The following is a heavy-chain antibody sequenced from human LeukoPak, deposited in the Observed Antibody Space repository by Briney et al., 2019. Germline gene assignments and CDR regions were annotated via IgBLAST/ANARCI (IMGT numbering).Heavy chain of an antibody. J-gene: IGHJ4*02. Sequence: PGGSLRLSCAASGFTFSSYSMRWVRQAPGKGLEWVSDINAGGGNTYYPDSVQGRFTISRDNSKNTLYLQMNTLRAEDTAVYYFAKSNTRYGYDCWGQGTLVTAAS. CDR1: GFTFSSYS. CDR3: AKSNTRYGYDC. V-gene: IGHV3-23*01. CDR2: INAGGGNT. D-gene: IGHD5-24*01.